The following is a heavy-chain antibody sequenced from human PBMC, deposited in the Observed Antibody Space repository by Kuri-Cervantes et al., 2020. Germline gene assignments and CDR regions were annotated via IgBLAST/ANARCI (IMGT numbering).Heavy chain of an antibody. D-gene: IGHD3-22*01. CDR1: GFTFSSYS. CDR3: ARGYYDSSGYWIKGAFDI. V-gene: IGHV3-48*01. J-gene: IGHJ3*02. Sequence: GGSLRLSCAASGFTFSSYSMNWVRQAPGKGLYWVSYITSGSSAIYYADSVKGRFTISRDNAKNSLYLQMNSLRGEDTAVYYCARGYYDSSGYWIKGAFDIWGQGTMVTVSS. CDR2: ITSGSSAI.